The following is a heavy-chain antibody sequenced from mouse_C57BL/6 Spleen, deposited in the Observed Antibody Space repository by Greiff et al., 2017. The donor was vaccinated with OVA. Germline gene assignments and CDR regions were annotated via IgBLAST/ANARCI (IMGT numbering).Heavy chain of an antibody. J-gene: IGHJ2*01. V-gene: IGHV1-81*01. CDR2: IYPRSGNT. D-gene: IGHD1-1*01. Sequence: QVQLKESGAELARPGASVKLSCKASGYTFTSYGISWVKQRTGQGLEWIGEIYPRSGNTYYNEKFKGKATLTADKSSSTAYMELRSLTSEDSAVYFCARWGTTVVATQYYFDYWGQGTTLTVSS. CDR3: ARWGTTVVATQYYFDY. CDR1: GYTFTSYG.